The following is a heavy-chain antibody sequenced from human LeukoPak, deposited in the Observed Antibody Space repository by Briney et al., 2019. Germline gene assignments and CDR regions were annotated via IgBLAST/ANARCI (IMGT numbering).Heavy chain of an antibody. V-gene: IGHV3-64D*06. J-gene: IGHJ4*02. CDR2: ISSNGGST. Sequence: PGGSLRLSCSASGFTFSSYAMHWVRQAPGKGLEYVSAISSNGGSTYYADSVKGRFTISRDNSKNTLYLQMSSLRAEGTAVYYCVKDSIAAVPDGAFDYWGQGTLVTVSS. D-gene: IGHD6-13*01. CDR1: GFTFSSYA. CDR3: VKDSIAAVPDGAFDY.